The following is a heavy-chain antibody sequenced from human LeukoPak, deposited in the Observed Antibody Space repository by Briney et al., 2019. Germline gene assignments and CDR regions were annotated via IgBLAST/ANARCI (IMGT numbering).Heavy chain of an antibody. Sequence: GGSLRLSCAASGFTFSTYAMHWVRQAPGKGLEWVAIISYDGSNKYYADSVRGRFTISRDNSKNTLYLQMNSLRTEDTAVYRCAKVQCGSCSYYYYSGMDVWGQGTTVTVSS. V-gene: IGHV3-30*18. CDR3: AKVQCGSCSYYYYSGMDV. CDR1: GFTFSTYA. J-gene: IGHJ6*02. CDR2: ISYDGSNK. D-gene: IGHD2-15*01.